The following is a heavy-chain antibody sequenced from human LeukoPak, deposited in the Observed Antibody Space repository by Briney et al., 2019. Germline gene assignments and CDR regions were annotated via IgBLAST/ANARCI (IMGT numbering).Heavy chain of an antibody. D-gene: IGHD6-13*01. J-gene: IGHJ4*02. V-gene: IGHV3-7*01. CDR2: IKQDGSEK. CDR3: ARDIPPGYSNAPFDY. CDR1: GFTFSSYW. Sequence: PGGSLRLSCAASGFTFSSYWMSWVRQAPGKGLEWVANIKQDGSEKYYVDSVKGRFTISRDNAKNSLYLQMNSLRAEDTAVYYCARDIPPGYSNAPFDYWGQGTLVTVSS.